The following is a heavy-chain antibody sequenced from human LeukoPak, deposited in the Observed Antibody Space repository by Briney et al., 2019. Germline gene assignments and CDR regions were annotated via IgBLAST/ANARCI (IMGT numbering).Heavy chain of an antibody. J-gene: IGHJ4*02. D-gene: IGHD3-22*01. V-gene: IGHV4-59*01. Sequence: SETLSLTCTVSGGSISSYYWSWIRQPPGKGLGWIGYIYYSGSTNYNPSLKSRVTISVDTSKNQFSLKLSSVTAADTAVYYCARCDSSGPKEGFDYWGQGTLVTVSS. CDR3: ARCDSSGPKEGFDY. CDR1: GGSISSYY. CDR2: IYYSGST.